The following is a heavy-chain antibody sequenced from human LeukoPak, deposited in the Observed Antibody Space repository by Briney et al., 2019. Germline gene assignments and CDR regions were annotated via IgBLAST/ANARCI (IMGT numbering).Heavy chain of an antibody. D-gene: IGHD6-19*01. V-gene: IGHV1-2*02. CDR2: INPNSGGT. CDR3: ARFRNSSGWTFPLYYYYYGMDV. J-gene: IGHJ6*02. Sequence: GASVKLSCKASGYTFTGYYMHWVRQAPGQGLEWMGWINPNSGGTNYAQKFQGRVTMTRDTSISTAYMELSRLRSDDTAVYYCARFRNSSGWTFPLYYYYYGMDVWGQGTTVTVSS. CDR1: GYTFTGYY.